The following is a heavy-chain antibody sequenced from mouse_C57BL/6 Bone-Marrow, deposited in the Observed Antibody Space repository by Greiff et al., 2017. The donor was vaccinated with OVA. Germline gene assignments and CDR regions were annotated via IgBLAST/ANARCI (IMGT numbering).Heavy chain of an antibody. V-gene: IGHV1-82*01. CDR3: ARYYPGAY. Sequence: VQLQQSGPELVKPGASVKISCKASGYAFSSSWMNWVKQRPGKGLEWIGRIYPGDGDTNYNGKFKGKATLTADKSSSTAYMQLSSLTSEDSAVYFCARYYPGAYWGQGTLVTVSA. CDR2: IYPGDGDT. D-gene: IGHD1-1*01. J-gene: IGHJ3*01. CDR1: GYAFSSSW.